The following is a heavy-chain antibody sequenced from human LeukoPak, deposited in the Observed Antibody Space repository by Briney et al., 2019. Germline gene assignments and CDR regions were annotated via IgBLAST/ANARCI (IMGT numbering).Heavy chain of an antibody. CDR1: GFTVSSNY. V-gene: IGHV3-66*01. Sequence: GALRLSCAASGFTVSSNYMSWVRQAPGKGLEWVSVIYSGGSTYYADSVKGRFTISRDNSKNTLYLQMNSLRAEDTAVYYCAKARRRGYSYGFFSPPDYWGQGTLVTVSS. CDR3: AKARRRGYSYGFFSPPDY. D-gene: IGHD5-18*01. J-gene: IGHJ4*02. CDR2: IYSGGST.